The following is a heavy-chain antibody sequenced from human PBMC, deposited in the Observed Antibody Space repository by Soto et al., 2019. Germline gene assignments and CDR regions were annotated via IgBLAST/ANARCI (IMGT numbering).Heavy chain of an antibody. Sequence: QVQLQQWGAGLLKTSETLSLNCAVYGGSFSGYYWSWIRQPPGKGLEWFGEINHRGSINYNPSLQCGVTMAVDTSTNQFSLKLNAVTAADTAVFYCARGSRMRIPAASGRDYYYHGLDVWGQGTAVTVSS. V-gene: IGHV4-34*01. CDR2: INHRGSI. D-gene: IGHD2-15*01. J-gene: IGHJ6*02. CDR1: GGSFSGYY. CDR3: ARGSRMRIPAASGRDYYYHGLDV.